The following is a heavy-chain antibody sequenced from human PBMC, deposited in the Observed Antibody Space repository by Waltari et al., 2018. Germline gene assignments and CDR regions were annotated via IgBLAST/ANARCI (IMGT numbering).Heavy chain of an antibody. Sequence: QVQLVQSGSELKKPGASVKVSCKASGYTFTSYAMIWLRRAPGQGLEWMGWINTNTGNPTYAQGFTGRFVFSLDTSVSTAYLQISSLKAEDTAVYYCARNMITFGGVIVIFDYWGQGTLVTVSS. J-gene: IGHJ4*02. CDR2: INTNTGNP. CDR3: ARNMITFGGVIVIFDY. V-gene: IGHV7-4-1*02. CDR1: GYTFTSYA. D-gene: IGHD3-16*02.